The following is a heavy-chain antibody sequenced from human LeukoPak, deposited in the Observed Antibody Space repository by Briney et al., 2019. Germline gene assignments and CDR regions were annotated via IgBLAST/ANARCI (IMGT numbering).Heavy chain of an antibody. CDR3: ARDPSGHFDY. D-gene: IGHD6-25*01. Sequence: SQTLSLTCTVSGGSISSGSYYWSWIRQPAGKGLEWIGRIYTSGSTYYNPSLKSRVTISVDTSKNQFSLKLSSVTAADTAVYYCARDPSGHFDYWGQGTLVTVSS. CDR2: IYTSGST. J-gene: IGHJ4*02. CDR1: GGSISSGSYY. V-gene: IGHV4-61*02.